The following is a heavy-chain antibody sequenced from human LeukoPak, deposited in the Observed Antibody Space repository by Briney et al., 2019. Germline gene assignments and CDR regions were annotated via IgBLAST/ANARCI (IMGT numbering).Heavy chain of an antibody. J-gene: IGHJ4*02. CDR3: ARTVFGATLAQYYGSGSYLY. Sequence: PSETLSLTCTVSGDSISSGSYYWGWIRQSPGKGLEWIGNIGYSGSTSYNPSLKSRVTISVDMSNNQFSLKLRSVTAADTAVYYCARTVFGATLAQYYGSGSYLYWGQGTLVTVSS. CDR1: GDSISSGSYY. CDR2: IGYSGST. D-gene: IGHD3-10*01. V-gene: IGHV4-39*07.